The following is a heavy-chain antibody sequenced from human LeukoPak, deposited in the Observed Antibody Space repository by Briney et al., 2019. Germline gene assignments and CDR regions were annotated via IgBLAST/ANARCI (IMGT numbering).Heavy chain of an antibody. CDR3: TRDRTLYSNYAFDY. CDR2: IRSKAYGGTT. Sequence: GGSLRLSCTASGFTFGDYAMSWVRQAPGKGLEWVSFIRSKAYGGTTEYAASVKGRFTISRDESKSIAYLQMNSLKTEDTAVYYCTRDRTLYSNYAFDYWGQGTLVTVSS. D-gene: IGHD4-11*01. CDR1: GFTFGDYA. J-gene: IGHJ4*02. V-gene: IGHV3-49*04.